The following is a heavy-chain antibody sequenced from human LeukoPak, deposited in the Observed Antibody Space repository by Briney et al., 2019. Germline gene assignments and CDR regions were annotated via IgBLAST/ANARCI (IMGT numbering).Heavy chain of an antibody. CDR2: INHSGST. CDR1: GGSFSGYY. V-gene: IGHV4-34*01. J-gene: IGHJ3*02. CDR3: AKWDIVVVPAATLPNDAFDI. Sequence: PSETLSPTCAVYGGSFSGYYWSWIRQPPGKGLEWIGEINHSGSTYYNPSLKSRVTISVDTSKNQFSLKLSSVTAADTAVYYCAKWDIVVVPAATLPNDAFDIWGQGTMVTVSS. D-gene: IGHD2-2*01.